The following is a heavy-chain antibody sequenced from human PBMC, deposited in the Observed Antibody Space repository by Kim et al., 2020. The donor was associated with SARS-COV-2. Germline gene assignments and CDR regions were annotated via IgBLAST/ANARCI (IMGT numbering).Heavy chain of an antibody. J-gene: IGHJ4*02. V-gene: IGHV4-39*01. D-gene: IGHD3-3*01. CDR3: ARHESTIFGVDEFDY. Sequence: SETLSLTCTVSGGSISSSSYYWGWIRQPPGKGLEWIGSIYYSGSTYYNPSLKSRVTISVDTSKNQFSLKLSSVTAADTAVYYCARHESTIFGVDEFDYWGQGTLVTVSS. CDR2: IYYSGST. CDR1: GGSISSSSYY.